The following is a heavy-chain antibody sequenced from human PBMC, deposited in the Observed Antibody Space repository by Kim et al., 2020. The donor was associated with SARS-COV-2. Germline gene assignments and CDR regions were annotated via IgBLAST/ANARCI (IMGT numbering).Heavy chain of an antibody. CDR1: GYTFTTYW. V-gene: IGHV5-51*01. J-gene: IGHJ4*02. CDR2: INPGGPDI. CDR3: ARVRGYSSSWYELDY. Sequence: GESLKISCKVSGYTFTTYWIGWVRQTPEKGLEWMGIINPGGPDIRYSPSFQGQVTMSVDKSITTAYLQWSSLKASDSAMYYCARVRGYSSSWYELDYWGQGTLVTVSS. D-gene: IGHD6-19*01.